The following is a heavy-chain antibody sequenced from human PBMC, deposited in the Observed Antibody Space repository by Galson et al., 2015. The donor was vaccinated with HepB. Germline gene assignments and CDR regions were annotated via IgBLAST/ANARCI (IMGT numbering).Heavy chain of an antibody. Sequence: SLRLSCAASGFTFSSYGMHWVRQAPGKGLEWVAVISYDGSNKYYADSVKGRFTISRDNSKNTLYLQMNSLRAEDTAVYYCAKDGHGGDGLDYWGQGALVTVSS. CDR1: GFTFSSYG. V-gene: IGHV3-30*18. CDR2: ISYDGSNK. CDR3: AKDGHGGDGLDY. D-gene: IGHD2-21*02. J-gene: IGHJ4*02.